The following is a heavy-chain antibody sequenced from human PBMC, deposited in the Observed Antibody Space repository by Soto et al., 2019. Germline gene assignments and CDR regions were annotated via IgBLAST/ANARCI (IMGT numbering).Heavy chain of an antibody. V-gene: IGHV3-15*07. J-gene: IGHJ4*01. D-gene: IGHD3-22*01. CDR2: IKSKTDGGTT. CDR3: TTDSYSTLIVVCLDY. Sequence: GGSLRLSCAASGFTFSNAWINWVRQAPGKGLEWVGRIKSKTDGGTTDFAAPVKGRFAISRDDSKNMVYLQMNSLKTEDNGLFYFTTDSYSTLIVVCLDYWGHGTLVTVPS. CDR1: GFTFSNAW.